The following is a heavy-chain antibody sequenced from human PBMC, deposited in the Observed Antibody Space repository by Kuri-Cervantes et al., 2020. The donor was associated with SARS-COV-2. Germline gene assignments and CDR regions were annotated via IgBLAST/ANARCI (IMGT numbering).Heavy chain of an antibody. CDR2: ISGSGGST. Sequence: GESLKISCAAFGFTFSSYAMSWVRQAPGKGLEWVSAISGSGGSTYYAGSVKGRFTISRDNSKNTLYLQMNSLRAEDTAVYYCAKGISWFGELNIGVPYYYGMDVWGQGTTVTVSS. CDR1: GFTFSSYA. CDR3: AKGISWFGELNIGVPYYYGMDV. V-gene: IGHV3-23*01. J-gene: IGHJ6*02. D-gene: IGHD3-10*01.